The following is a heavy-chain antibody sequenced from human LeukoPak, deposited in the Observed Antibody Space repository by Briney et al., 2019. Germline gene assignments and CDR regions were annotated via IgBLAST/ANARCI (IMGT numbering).Heavy chain of an antibody. CDR3: ARAPRRYVYGDY. D-gene: IGHD5/OR15-5a*01. Sequence: GGSLRLSCAASGFTFSSYVMQWVRQAPGKGLEWVAVISYDGSNKYYADSVKGRFTISRDNPKNTLYLQMNSLRVEDTAVYYCARAPRRYVYGDYWGQGTLLTVSS. CDR1: GFTFSSYV. V-gene: IGHV3-30*04. CDR2: ISYDGSNK. J-gene: IGHJ4*02.